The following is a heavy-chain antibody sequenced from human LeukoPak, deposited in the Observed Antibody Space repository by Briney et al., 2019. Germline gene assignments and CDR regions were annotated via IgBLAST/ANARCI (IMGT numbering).Heavy chain of an antibody. CDR3: ANLRPAVTDHMYYFDY. J-gene: IGHJ4*02. D-gene: IGHD4-11*01. CDR1: GFTFNTYA. Sequence: GGSLRLSCAASGFTFNTYALSWVRQAPGKGLEWGSVISGSGNSRNYADSVKGRCTISRDNSKNTLYLQMNSLRAEDTAVYYCANLRPAVTDHMYYFDYWGQGTLVTVSS. V-gene: IGHV3-23*01. CDR2: ISGSGNSR.